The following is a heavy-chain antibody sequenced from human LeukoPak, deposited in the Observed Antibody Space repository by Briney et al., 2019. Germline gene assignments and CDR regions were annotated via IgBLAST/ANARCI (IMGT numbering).Heavy chain of an antibody. V-gene: IGHV3-30*03. CDR2: ISYDGSNK. CDR3: ARRGAVAGTVDY. D-gene: IGHD6-19*01. CDR1: GFTFSSYG. Sequence: PGRSLRLSCAASGFTFSSYGMHWVRQAPGKGLEWVAVISYDGSNKYYADSVKGRFTISRDNSKNTLYLQMNSLRAEDTAVYYCARRGAVAGTVDYWGQGTLVTVSS. J-gene: IGHJ4*02.